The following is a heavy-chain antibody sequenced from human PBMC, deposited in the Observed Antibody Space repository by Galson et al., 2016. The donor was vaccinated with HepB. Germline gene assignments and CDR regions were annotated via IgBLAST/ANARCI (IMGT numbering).Heavy chain of an antibody. Sequence: QSGAEVKKPGESLTISCKGSEYSFTTYWIGWVRQMPGKGLEWLGIIYPGDSDTRYSPSFAGQVTISADKSITTAYLQWSSLKASDTAMYYCVRHRGGSGEYVFEYWGQGTLVTVSS. V-gene: IGHV5-51*01. CDR2: IYPGDSDT. D-gene: IGHD2-15*01. CDR1: EYSFTTYW. J-gene: IGHJ4*02. CDR3: VRHRGGSGEYVFEY.